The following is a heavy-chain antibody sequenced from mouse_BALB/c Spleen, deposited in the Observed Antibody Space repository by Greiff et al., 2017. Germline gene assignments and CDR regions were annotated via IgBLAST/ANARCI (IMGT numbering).Heavy chain of an antibody. V-gene: IGHV2-2*02. CDR1: GFSLTSYG. CDR2: IWSGGST. J-gene: IGHJ3*01. CDR3: ARNWDSSGLAWFAY. D-gene: IGHD3-2*01. Sequence: VKLMESGPGLVQPSQSLSITCTVSGFSLTSYGVHWVRQSPGKGLEWLGVIWSGGSTDYNAAFISRLSISKDNSKSQVFFKMNSLQANDTAIYYCARNWDSSGLAWFAYWGQGTLVTVSA.